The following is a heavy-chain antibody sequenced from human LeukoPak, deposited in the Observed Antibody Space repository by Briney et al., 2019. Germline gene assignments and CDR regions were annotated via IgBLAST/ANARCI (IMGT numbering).Heavy chain of an antibody. V-gene: IGHV3-30*03. CDR3: ARDPAKFWSGHDY. CDR2: ISYDGSNK. J-gene: IGHJ4*02. Sequence: GGSLRLSCTASGFTFSSYGMHWVRQAPGKGLEWVAVISYDGSNKYYADSMKGRFTISRDNSKSTLYVQMNSLRAEDTAVYYCARDPAKFWSGHDYWGQGTLVTVSS. CDR1: GFTFSSYG. D-gene: IGHD3-3*01.